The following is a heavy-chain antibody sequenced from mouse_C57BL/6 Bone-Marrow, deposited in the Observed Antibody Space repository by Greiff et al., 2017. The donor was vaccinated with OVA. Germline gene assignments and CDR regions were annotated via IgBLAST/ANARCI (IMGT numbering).Heavy chain of an antibody. CDR1: GYTFTDYY. D-gene: IGHD1-1*01. Sequence: VQLQQSGPVLVKPGASVKMSCKASGYTFTDYYMNWVKQSHGKSLEWIGVINPYNGGTSYNQKFKGKATLTVDKSSSTAYMELNSLTSEDSAVYYCARWGTTVVGYFDVWGTGTTVTVSS. CDR3: ARWGTTVVGYFDV. V-gene: IGHV1-19*01. CDR2: INPYNGGT. J-gene: IGHJ1*03.